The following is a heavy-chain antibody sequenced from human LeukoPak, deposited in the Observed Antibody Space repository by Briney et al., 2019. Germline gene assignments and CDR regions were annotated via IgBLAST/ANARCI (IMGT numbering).Heavy chain of an antibody. J-gene: IGHJ4*02. CDR1: GFTFSSYS. CDR3: ARVLEAASFDY. V-gene: IGHV3-21*01. CDR2: ISSSSSHI. D-gene: IGHD6-13*01. Sequence: GGSLRLSCAASGFTFSSYSMNWVRQAPGKGLEWVSSISSSSSHIYYADSVKGRFTMSRDNAKNSLYLQMNSLRDDDTAVYYCARVLEAASFDYWGQGSPVTVSS.